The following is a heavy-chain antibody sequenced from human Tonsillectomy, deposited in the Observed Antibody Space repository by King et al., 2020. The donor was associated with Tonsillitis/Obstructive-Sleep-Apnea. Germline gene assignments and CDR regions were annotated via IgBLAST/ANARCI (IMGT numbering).Heavy chain of an antibody. CDR1: GFTFSSYS. J-gene: IGHJ4*02. D-gene: IGHD1-26*01. Sequence: QLVQSGGGLVRPGGSLRLSCTASGFTFSSYSMSWVRQAPGKGLEWVSSITSYIYYAESVKGRFTISRDNAKNPLYLQMNSLRAEETAVYYCARGRSSWESDFDYWGQGTLVTVSS. CDR3: ARGRSSWESDFDY. V-gene: IGHV3-21*01. CDR2: ITSYI.